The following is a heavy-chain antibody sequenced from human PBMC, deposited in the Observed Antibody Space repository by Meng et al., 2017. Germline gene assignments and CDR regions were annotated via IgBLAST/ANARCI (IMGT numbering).Heavy chain of an antibody. J-gene: IGHJ4*02. CDR3: ARGPLVHQYFDY. Sequence: VQLHQWGARLLTLSDTLSLTCAVYGGSFSGYYWSWIRQPPGKGLEWIGEINHSGSTNYNPSLKSRVTISVDTSKNQFSLKLSSVTAADTAVYYCARGPLVHQYFDYWGQGTLVTVSS. CDR2: INHSGST. CDR1: GGSFSGYY. D-gene: IGHD6-13*01. V-gene: IGHV4-34*01.